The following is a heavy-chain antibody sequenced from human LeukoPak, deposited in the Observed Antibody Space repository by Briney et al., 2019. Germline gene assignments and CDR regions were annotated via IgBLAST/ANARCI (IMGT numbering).Heavy chain of an antibody. CDR3: ARARGYNLYFDL. CDR1: GGSFSGDY. J-gene: IGHJ2*01. CDR2: INHSGSA. D-gene: IGHD5-18*01. Sequence: SETVSLTCAVYGGSFSGDYGSWIRLPPGKGLEWIGEINHSGSANYNPSLKSRVTISFDTSKNQFSLKLISVTAADTAVYYCARARGYNLYFDLWGRGTL. V-gene: IGHV4-34*01.